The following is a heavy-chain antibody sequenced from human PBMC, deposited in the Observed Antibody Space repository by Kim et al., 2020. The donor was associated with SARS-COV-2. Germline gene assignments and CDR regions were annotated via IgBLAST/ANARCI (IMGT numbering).Heavy chain of an antibody. V-gene: IGHV3-7*01. D-gene: IGHD2-15*01. J-gene: IGHJ4*02. CDR3: ATYYGGSSFAY. CDR2: IDQDGRTN. Sequence: GGSLRLSCAASGFTFRSYWMSWVRQAPGKGLEWVANIDQDGRTNFYVDSVKGRFTISRDNAKNSLSLQMNSLTAEDTAVYFCATYYGGSSFAYWGRGTLVTVSS. CDR1: GFTFRSYW.